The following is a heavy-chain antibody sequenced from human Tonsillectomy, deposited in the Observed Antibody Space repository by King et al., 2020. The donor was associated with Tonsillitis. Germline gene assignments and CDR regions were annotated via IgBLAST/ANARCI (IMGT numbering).Heavy chain of an antibody. CDR1: VGSISSSDHY. D-gene: IGHD6-19*01. V-gene: IGHV4-39*01. J-gene: IGHJ4*02. CDR2: MYHSVPI. Sequence: QLQESGPGVVKPWETLSLTCTFSVGSISSSDHYWAWIRQPPGKGLEWIDYMYHSVPIFYNPSLKSRLTISGGTSENQFSLKVSSVTAADTAVYFCARKVSGSFDYWGQGALVTVSS. CDR3: ARKVSGSFDY.